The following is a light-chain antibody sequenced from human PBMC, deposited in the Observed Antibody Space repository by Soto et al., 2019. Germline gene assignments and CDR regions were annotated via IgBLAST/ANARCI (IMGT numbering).Light chain of an antibody. V-gene: IGKV3-20*01. CDR2: GAS. CDR1: QSVSSSY. Sequence: EILLTQSPGTLSLSAGERATLSWRASQSVSSSYLAWYQQKPGQAPRLLIYGASSRDTGLPDRFSGSSSGTDFNLTISRLEPEDFAVYYCQQYGSSLLTFGGGTQVDIK. CDR3: QQYGSSLLT. J-gene: IGKJ4*01.